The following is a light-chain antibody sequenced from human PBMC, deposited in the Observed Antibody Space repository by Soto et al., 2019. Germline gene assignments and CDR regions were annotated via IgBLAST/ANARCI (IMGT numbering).Light chain of an antibody. Sequence: DIQMTQSPSSVSASVGDSVTITCRASQGVSDWVAWYQQKPGEAPKLLIYGSSSLLSGVPSRFSGTRSGTDFTLTISSLQPYDFATYHCQQPNSPPWTVGQGTKADIK. CDR2: GSS. J-gene: IGKJ1*01. V-gene: IGKV1-12*01. CDR3: QQPNSPPWT. CDR1: QGVSDW.